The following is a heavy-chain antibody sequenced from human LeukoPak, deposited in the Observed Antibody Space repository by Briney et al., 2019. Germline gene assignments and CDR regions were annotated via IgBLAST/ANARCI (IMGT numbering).Heavy chain of an antibody. CDR1: XXXFTXYA. J-gene: IGHJ1*01. CDR3: ARASWVSNADAVW. CDR2: IKGNGEK. Sequence: LSXXXSXXXFTXYAXXWVRQAPARGLEGVSSIKGNGEKFYSDSVKGRVSLSRDDSRNTVYLQLTNLRVEDTAIYYCARASWVSNADAVWWGQGXLV. V-gene: IGHV3-23*01. D-gene: IGHD1-1*01.